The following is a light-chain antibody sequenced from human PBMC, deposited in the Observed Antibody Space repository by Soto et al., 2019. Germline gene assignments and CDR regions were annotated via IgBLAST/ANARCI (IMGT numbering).Light chain of an antibody. CDR2: DTT. Sequence: QAVVTQEPSLTVSPGGTVTLTCVSSTGAVTSGHYPYWFQQKPGQAPRTLIYDTTNKHSWTPARFSGSLLGGKAALTLSGAQPEDEADYYCLLFYTDIRVFGGGTQLTVL. CDR1: TGAVTSGHY. CDR3: LLFYTDIRV. J-gene: IGLJ2*01. V-gene: IGLV7-46*01.